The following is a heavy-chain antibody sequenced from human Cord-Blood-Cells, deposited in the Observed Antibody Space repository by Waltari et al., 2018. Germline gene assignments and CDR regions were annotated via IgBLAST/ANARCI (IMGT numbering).Heavy chain of an antibody. Sequence: VQLVESGGGLVQPGGSLGLSCAAPGFSVSRTYMSWLRQAPAKGLDWFSFIYSGGSTYYADSVKGRFTNSRHNSKNTLYLQMNSLRAEDTAVYYCARDRRAAGTAFDIWGQGTMVTVSS. D-gene: IGHD6-13*01. CDR3: ARDRRAAGTAFDI. CDR2: IYSGGST. CDR1: GFSVSRTY. V-gene: IGHV3-53*04. J-gene: IGHJ3*02.